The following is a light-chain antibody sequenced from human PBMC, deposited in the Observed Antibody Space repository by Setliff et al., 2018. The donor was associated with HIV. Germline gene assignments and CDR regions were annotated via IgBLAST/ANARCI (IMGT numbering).Light chain of an antibody. CDR3: SSYAITNTLP. CDR1: SSDVGGYSL. V-gene: IGLV2-14*03. CDR2: EVT. Sequence: QSALTQPASVSGSPGQSITISCTGTSSDVGGYSLVSWYQQHPGKAPKLIIYEVTNRASGVSNRFSGSKSGNTASLTISGLQAEDEADYYCSSYAITNTLPFGTGTKVTVL. J-gene: IGLJ1*01.